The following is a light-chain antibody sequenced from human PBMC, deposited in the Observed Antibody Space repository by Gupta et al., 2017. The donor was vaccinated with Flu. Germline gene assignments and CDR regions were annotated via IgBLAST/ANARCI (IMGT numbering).Light chain of an antibody. CDR2: DVP. Sequence: SVSGSPGQSVALACTGPSSDLVSYYYFSWSPPPPGHAPNLIIYDVPPRPSGVPDRFTGSKTGTTASLTISRLHPEDEADHHCYAYVTTTLFG. CDR1: SSDLVSYYY. V-gene: IGLV2-11*01. CDR3: YAYVTTTL. J-gene: IGLJ3*02.